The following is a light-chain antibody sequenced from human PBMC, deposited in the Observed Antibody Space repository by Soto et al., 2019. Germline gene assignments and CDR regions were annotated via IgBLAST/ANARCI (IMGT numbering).Light chain of an antibody. Sequence: DIQMTQSPSILSASVGDSVTITCRASQIITSWLAWYQQKPGKAPKLLISDVSNLESGVPSRFSGSGYGTEFTLTISSLQPDDFATYYCQQDNSFPGTFGLGTKVEIK. CDR3: QQDNSFPGT. CDR1: QIITSW. J-gene: IGKJ1*01. V-gene: IGKV1-5*01. CDR2: DVS.